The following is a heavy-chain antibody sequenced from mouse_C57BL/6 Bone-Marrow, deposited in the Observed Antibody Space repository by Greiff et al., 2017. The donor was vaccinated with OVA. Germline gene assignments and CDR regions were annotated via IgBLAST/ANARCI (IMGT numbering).Heavy chain of an antibody. CDR2: IDPSDSYT. Sequence: QVHVKQPGAELVMPGASVKLSCKASGYTFTSYWMHWVKQRPGQGLEWIGEIDPSDSYTNYNQKFKGKSTLTVDKSSSTAYMQLSSLTSEDSAGYNGARPYGRRKRDWLAYWGQGTLVTVSA. CDR1: GYTFTSYW. V-gene: IGHV1-69*01. J-gene: IGHJ3*01. D-gene: IGHD1-1*02. CDR3: ARPYGRRKRDWLAY.